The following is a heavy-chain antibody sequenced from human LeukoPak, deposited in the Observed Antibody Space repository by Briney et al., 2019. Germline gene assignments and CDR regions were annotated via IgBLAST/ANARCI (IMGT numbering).Heavy chain of an antibody. CDR2: IYSGGST. CDR3: AREVVGITIFGVVDY. CDR1: GFTVSSNY. Sequence: GGSLRLSCAASGFTVSSNYMGWVRQAPVKGLEWVSVIYSGGSTYYADAVKSRFTISRDNSKNTLYRQMNSLRAEDTAVYYCAREVVGITIFGVVDYWGQGTLVTVSS. J-gene: IGHJ4*02. D-gene: IGHD3-3*01. V-gene: IGHV3-66*02.